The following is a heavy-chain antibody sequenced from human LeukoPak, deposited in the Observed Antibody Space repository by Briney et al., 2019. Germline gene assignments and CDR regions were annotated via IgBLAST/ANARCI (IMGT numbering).Heavy chain of an antibody. D-gene: IGHD4-17*01. CDR2: IKGDGSST. Sequence: GGSLRLSCAASGSTFSTYWMHWVRQAPGKGLVWVARIKGDGSSTIYADSVKGRFTTSRDNSKNTLHLQTSSLRVEDTAVYYCARASTTVPNLLDHWGRGTLVTVSS. V-gene: IGHV3-74*01. J-gene: IGHJ4*02. CDR3: ARASTTVPNLLDH. CDR1: GSTFSTYW.